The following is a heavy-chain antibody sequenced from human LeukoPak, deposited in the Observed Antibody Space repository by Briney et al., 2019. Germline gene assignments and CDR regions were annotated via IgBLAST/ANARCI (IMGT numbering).Heavy chain of an antibody. CDR2: INHSGST. CDR3: ARKGSSGWAFDP. D-gene: IGHD6-19*01. Sequence: SETLSLTCAVYGGSFSGYYWSWIRQPPGKGLEWIGEINHSGSTNYNPSLKSRVTISVDTPKNQFSLKLSSVTAADTAVYYCARKGSSGWAFDPWGQGTLVTVSS. J-gene: IGHJ5*02. V-gene: IGHV4-34*01. CDR1: GGSFSGYY.